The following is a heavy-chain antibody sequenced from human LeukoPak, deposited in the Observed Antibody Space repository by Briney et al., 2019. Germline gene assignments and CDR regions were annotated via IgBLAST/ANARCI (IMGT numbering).Heavy chain of an antibody. D-gene: IGHD3-10*01. CDR2: ISSGSTI. CDR3: ARVGVWFGELLSSGLYYMDV. Sequence: GGSLRLSCAASGFTFSSYEMNWVRQAPGKGLEWVSYISSGSTIYYADSVKGRFTISRDNAKNSLYLQMNSLRAEDTAVYYCARVGVWFGELLSSGLYYMDVWGKGTTVTVSS. J-gene: IGHJ6*03. V-gene: IGHV3-48*03. CDR1: GFTFSSYE.